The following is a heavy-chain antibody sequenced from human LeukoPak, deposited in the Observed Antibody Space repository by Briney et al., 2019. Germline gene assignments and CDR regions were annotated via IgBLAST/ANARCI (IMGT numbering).Heavy chain of an antibody. CDR2: FDPEDGET. J-gene: IGHJ5*02. D-gene: IGHD1-26*01. CDR1: GYTLTELS. CDR3: ATVVGATGNWFDP. Sequence: SPVKVSCKVSGYTLTELSMHWVRQAPGKGLEWMGGFDPEDGETIYAQKFQGRVTMTEDTSTDTAYMELSSLRSEDTAVYYCATVVGATGNWFDPWGQGTLATVSS. V-gene: IGHV1-24*01.